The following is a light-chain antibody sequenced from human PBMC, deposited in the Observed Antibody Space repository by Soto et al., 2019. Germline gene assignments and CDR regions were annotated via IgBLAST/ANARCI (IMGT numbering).Light chain of an antibody. CDR2: DAS. Sequence: DIQMTQSPSTLSASVGDRATITFRASQRISRWLAWYQQKPGKAPKLLIYDASNLESGVPPRFSGSGSGTEFTLTISSLQPDDFATYYCQHYSSYSEAFGQGTKVDIK. J-gene: IGKJ1*01. CDR1: QRISRW. CDR3: QHYSSYSEA. V-gene: IGKV1-5*01.